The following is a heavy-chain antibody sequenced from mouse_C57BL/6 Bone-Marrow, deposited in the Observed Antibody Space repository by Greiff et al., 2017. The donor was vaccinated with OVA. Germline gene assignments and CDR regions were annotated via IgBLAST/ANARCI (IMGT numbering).Heavy chain of an antibody. J-gene: IGHJ2*01. CDR3: TSRGTVVADY. CDR1: GYTFTDYE. CDR2: IDPETGGP. V-gene: IGHV1-15*01. Sequence: QVQLQQSGAELVRPGASVTLSCKASGYTFTDYEMHWVKQTPVHGLEWIGAIDPETGGPAYNQKFKGKAILTADKSSSTAYMELRSLTSEDSAVYYCTSRGTVVADYWGQGTTLTVSS. D-gene: IGHD1-1*01.